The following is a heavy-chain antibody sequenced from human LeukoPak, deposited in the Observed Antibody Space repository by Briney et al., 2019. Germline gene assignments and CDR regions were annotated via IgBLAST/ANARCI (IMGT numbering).Heavy chain of an antibody. D-gene: IGHD2/OR15-2a*01. CDR3: ARWICTSTTCFYDY. V-gene: IGHV3-30*14. CDR2: VSYDGNNK. Sequence: GGSLRLSCAASGFTFNSYTMHWVRQAPGKGLEWVAVVSYDGNNKYYADSVQGRFTVSRDNSKNTLYLQMNSLRAEDTAVYYCARWICTSTTCFYDYWGQGTLVTVSS. CDR1: GFTFNSYT. J-gene: IGHJ4*02.